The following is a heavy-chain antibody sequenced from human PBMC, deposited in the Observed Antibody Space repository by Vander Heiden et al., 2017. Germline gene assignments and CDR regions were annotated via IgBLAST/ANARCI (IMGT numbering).Heavy chain of an antibody. J-gene: IGHJ4*02. CDR3: ARDGAVAGMGSFDY. D-gene: IGHD6-19*01. CDR1: GGYISTYY. CDR2: IYDGGST. Sequence: QVQLQESGPGLVKPSETLSLTGTVTGGYISTYYWSWIRQPPGKGLEWIGYIYDGGSTNYNPSLKSRVTISVGTSKNQYSLKLSSVTAADTAVYYCARDGAVAGMGSFDYWGQGALVTVSS. V-gene: IGHV4-59*01.